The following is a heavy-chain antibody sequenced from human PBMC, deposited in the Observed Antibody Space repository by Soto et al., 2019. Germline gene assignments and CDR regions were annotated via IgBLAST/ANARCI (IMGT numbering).Heavy chain of an antibody. D-gene: IGHD2-15*01. Sequence: GGSLRLSCAASGFTFSSYAMIWVRQAPGKGLEWVSAISGSGGSTYYADSVKGRFTISRDNSKNTLYLQMNSLRAEDTAVYYCAKDGGPALYYFDYWGQGTLVTVSS. CDR2: ISGSGGST. V-gene: IGHV3-23*01. CDR3: AKDGGPALYYFDY. CDR1: GFTFSSYA. J-gene: IGHJ4*02.